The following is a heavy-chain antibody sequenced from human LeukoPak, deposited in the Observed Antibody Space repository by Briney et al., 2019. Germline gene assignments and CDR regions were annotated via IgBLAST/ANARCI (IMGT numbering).Heavy chain of an antibody. J-gene: IGHJ3*01. D-gene: IGHD3-10*01. CDR3: AKPSNYYGSATDAFDF. Sequence: PGGSLRLSCAASGFTFSSYGMHWVRQAPGKGLEWVAFIRYDGSNKYYADSVKGRFTISRDSSKNTLYLKMNSLRAEDTAVYYCAKPSNYYGSATDAFDFWGQGTMVTVSS. CDR1: GFTFSSYG. CDR2: IRYDGSNK. V-gene: IGHV3-30*02.